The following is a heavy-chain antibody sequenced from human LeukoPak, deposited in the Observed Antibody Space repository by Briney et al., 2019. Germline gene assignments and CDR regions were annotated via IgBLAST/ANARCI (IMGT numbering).Heavy chain of an antibody. CDR3: ASTDGGNPSYYYYYYMDV. CDR2: INPNSGGT. D-gene: IGHD4-23*01. CDR1: GYTFTGYY. Sequence: GASVKVSCKAFGYTFTGYYMHWVRQAPGQGLEWMGWINPNSGGTNYAQKFQGRVTISIDTSKNQFSLKLSSVTAADTAVYYCASTDGGNPSYYYYYYMDVWGKGTTVTVSS. V-gene: IGHV1-2*02. J-gene: IGHJ6*03.